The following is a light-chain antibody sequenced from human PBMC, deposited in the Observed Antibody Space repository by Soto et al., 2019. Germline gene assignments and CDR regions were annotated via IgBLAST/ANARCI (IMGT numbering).Light chain of an antibody. Sequence: QSALTRPASVSGAAGQAITISCTGTSSDVGGYNYVSWYQQHPGKAPKLMIYDVSNRPSGVSNRFSGSKSGNTASLTISGLQAEDEADYYCSSYTSSSTLSYVFGTGTKVTVL. V-gene: IGLV2-14*01. J-gene: IGLJ1*01. CDR1: SSDVGGYNY. CDR2: DVS. CDR3: SSYTSSSTLSYV.